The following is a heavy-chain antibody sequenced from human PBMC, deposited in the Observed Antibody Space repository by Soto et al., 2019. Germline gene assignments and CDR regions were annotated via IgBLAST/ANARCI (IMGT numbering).Heavy chain of an antibody. CDR3: AKDATYYYNTIPRAYFDS. V-gene: IGHV3-30*18. CDR2: ISFDGTTK. J-gene: IGHJ4*02. Sequence: QVQLVESGGGVVQPGTSLRLSCAGSGFPFYNYGINWVRQAPGKGLEWVAIISFDGTTKVYADSVKGRFTISIDNSKNTVFLQMNVLRVNDTAVYYCAKDATYYYNTIPRAYFDSWGQGAPVTVSS. CDR1: GFPFYNYG. D-gene: IGHD3-22*01.